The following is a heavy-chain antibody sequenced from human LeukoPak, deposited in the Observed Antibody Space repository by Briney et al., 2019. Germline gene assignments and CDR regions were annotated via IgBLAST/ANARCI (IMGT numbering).Heavy chain of an antibody. V-gene: IGHV1-3*01. CDR2: INAGNGNT. Sequence: ASVKASCKASGYTFTSYAMHWVRQAPGQRLEWMGWINAGNGNTKYSQKFQGRVTITRDTSASTAYMELSSLRSEDTAVYYCAREGVGTYYYDSSGEFDYWGQGTLVIVSS. CDR1: GYTFTSYA. D-gene: IGHD3-22*01. CDR3: AREGVGTYYYDSSGEFDY. J-gene: IGHJ4*02.